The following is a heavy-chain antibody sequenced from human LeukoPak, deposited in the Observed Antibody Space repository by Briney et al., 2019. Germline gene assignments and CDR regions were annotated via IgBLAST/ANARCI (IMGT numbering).Heavy chain of an antibody. CDR2: IYYSGST. Sequence: PSETLSLTCTVSGGSISSYYWSWIRQPPGKGLEWIGYIYYSGSTNYNPSLKSRVTISVDTSKSQFSLKLSSVTAADTAVYYCARGRRSPYAFDIWGQGTMVTVSS. CDR3: ARGRRSPYAFDI. CDR1: GGSISSYY. V-gene: IGHV4-59*01. J-gene: IGHJ3*02.